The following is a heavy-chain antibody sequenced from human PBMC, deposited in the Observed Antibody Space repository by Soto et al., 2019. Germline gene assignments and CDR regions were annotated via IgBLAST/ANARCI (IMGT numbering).Heavy chain of an antibody. V-gene: IGHV1-69*01. CDR1: GGTFSSYA. CDR3: ATYYDYVWGSYRPDSRFDY. J-gene: IGHJ4*02. D-gene: IGHD3-16*02. Sequence: QVQLVQSGAEVKKPGSSVKVSCKASGGTFSSYAISWVRQAPGQGLEWMGGIIPIFGTANYAQKFQGSVTSTADESTSTAYVELSSLRSEDTAVYYCATYYDYVWGSYRPDSRFDYWGKGTLVSVSS. CDR2: IIPIFGTA.